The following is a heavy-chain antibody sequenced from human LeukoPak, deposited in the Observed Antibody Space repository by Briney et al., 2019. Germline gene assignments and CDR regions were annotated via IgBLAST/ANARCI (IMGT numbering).Heavy chain of an antibody. CDR2: INPDGNKK. CDR3: ARALPRAYCGGDCYCFDY. D-gene: IGHD2-21*01. V-gene: IGHV3-7*01. CDR1: GLTFSSSW. Sequence: PGGSLRLSCAVSGLTFSSSWMDWVRQAPGKGLEWVASINPDGNKKYSADSVKGRFTISRDNAKNTLYLQMNSLRAEDTAVYYCARALPRAYCGGDCYCFDYWGQGTLVTVSS. J-gene: IGHJ4*02.